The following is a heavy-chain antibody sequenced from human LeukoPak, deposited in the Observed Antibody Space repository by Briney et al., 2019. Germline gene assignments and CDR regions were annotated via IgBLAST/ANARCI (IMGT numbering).Heavy chain of an antibody. D-gene: IGHD3-10*01. Sequence: GGSLRLSCAASGVTFSNYVMNWVRQTPGKGLEWVSAISGSGGSTYYADSVKGRFTISRDNSKITLYLQMNSLRAEDTAVYYCTKWGSGSPSDGMDVWGQGTTVTVSS. V-gene: IGHV3-23*01. CDR3: TKWGSGSPSDGMDV. CDR1: GVTFSNYV. J-gene: IGHJ6*02. CDR2: ISGSGGST.